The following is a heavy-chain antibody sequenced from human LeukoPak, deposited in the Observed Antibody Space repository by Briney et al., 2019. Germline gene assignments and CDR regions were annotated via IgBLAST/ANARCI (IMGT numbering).Heavy chain of an antibody. CDR1: GGSISSYY. J-gene: IGHJ4*02. D-gene: IGHD3-3*01. Sequence: SETLSLTCTVSGGSISSYYWSWIRQPPGKGLEWIGYIYYSGSTNYNPSLKSRVTISVDTSKNQFSLKLSSVTAADTAVYYCAASSAYYDFWSGYYKGFDYWGQGTLVTVSS. V-gene: IGHV4-59*08. CDR2: IYYSGST. CDR3: AASSAYYDFWSGYYKGFDY.